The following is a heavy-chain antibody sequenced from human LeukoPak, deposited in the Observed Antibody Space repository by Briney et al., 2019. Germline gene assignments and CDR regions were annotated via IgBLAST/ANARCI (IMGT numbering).Heavy chain of an antibody. CDR3: ANRPHDYGDYGDAFDI. CDR2: ISTHNGNT. D-gene: IGHD4-17*01. Sequence: ASVKVSCKASGEIDSSYGISWVRQAPGQGLEWKGWISTHNGNTNYAQKVQGRVIMTTDTSTSTAYIELRSLRSDDTAVYYCANRPHDYGDYGDAFDIWGQGTMVTVAS. V-gene: IGHV1-18*01. CDR1: GEIDSSYG. J-gene: IGHJ3*02.